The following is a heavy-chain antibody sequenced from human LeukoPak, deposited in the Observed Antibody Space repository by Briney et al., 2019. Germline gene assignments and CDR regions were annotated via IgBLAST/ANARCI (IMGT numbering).Heavy chain of an antibody. J-gene: IGHJ4*02. CDR3: AREGTYYYDSSGYFMDY. CDR2: IYSGGST. V-gene: IGHV3-66*01. D-gene: IGHD3-22*01. Sequence: GSLRLSCAASGFTVSSNYMSWVRQAPGKGLEWVSVIYSGGSTYYADSVKGRFTISRDNSKNTLYLQMNSLRAEDTAVYYCAREGTYYYDSSGYFMDYWGQGTLVTVSS. CDR1: GFTVSSNY.